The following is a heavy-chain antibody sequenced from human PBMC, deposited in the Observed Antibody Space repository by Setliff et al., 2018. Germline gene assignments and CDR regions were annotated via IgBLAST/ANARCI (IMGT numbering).Heavy chain of an antibody. D-gene: IGHD5-18*01. V-gene: IGHV3-74*01. CDR1: GFTFSSHW. J-gene: IGHJ3*02. CDR3: ARFTAGDAFDI. CDR2: INNDGSST. Sequence: VGSLRLSCAAAGFTFSSHWMHWVRQAPGKRLMWVSRINNDGSSTTYEDSVKGRFTISRDNAKNTLYLQMNSLRAEDTAVYYCARFTAGDAFDIWGQGTMVTVSS.